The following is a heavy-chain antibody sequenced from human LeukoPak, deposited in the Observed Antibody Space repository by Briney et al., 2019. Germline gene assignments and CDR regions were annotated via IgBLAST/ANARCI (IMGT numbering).Heavy chain of an antibody. J-gene: IGHJ3*02. V-gene: IGHV1-18*01. Sequence: ASVKVSCKASGYTFTSYGISWVRQAPGQGLEWMGWISAYNGNTNYAQKLQGRVTMTTAPSTSTAYMELRSLRPDDTAVYYCARDHLPNYYDSSGSDAFDIWGQGTMVTVSS. CDR3: ARDHLPNYYDSSGSDAFDI. CDR1: GYTFTSYG. CDR2: ISAYNGNT. D-gene: IGHD3-22*01.